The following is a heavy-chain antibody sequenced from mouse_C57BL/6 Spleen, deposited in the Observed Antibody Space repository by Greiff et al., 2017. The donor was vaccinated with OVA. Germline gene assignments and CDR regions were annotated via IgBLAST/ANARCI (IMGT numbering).Heavy chain of an antibody. Sequence: QVQLQQSGAELVRPGASVTLSCKASGYTFTDYEMHWVKQTPVHGLEWIGAIDPDTGGTAYNQKFKGKAILTADKSSSTAYMELRSLTSEDSAVYYCTRGRYSNYVGYFDYWGQGTTLTVSS. V-gene: IGHV1-15*01. J-gene: IGHJ2*01. CDR1: GYTFTDYE. D-gene: IGHD2-5*01. CDR3: TRGRYSNYVGYFDY. CDR2: IDPDTGGT.